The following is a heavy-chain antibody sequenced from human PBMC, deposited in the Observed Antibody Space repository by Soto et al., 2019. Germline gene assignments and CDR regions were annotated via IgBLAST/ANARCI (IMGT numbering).Heavy chain of an antibody. J-gene: IGHJ6*02. CDR3: ASRSAVIAAAGPLGMDV. CDR1: GFTFSSYS. V-gene: IGHV3-21*01. CDR2: ISSSSSYI. Sequence: EVQLVESGGGLVKPGGSVRLSCAASGFTFSSYSMNWVRQAPGKGLEWVSSISSSSSYIYYADSVKGRFTISRDNAKNSLYLQMNSLRAEDTAVYYCASRSAVIAAAGPLGMDVWGQWTTVTVSS. D-gene: IGHD6-13*01.